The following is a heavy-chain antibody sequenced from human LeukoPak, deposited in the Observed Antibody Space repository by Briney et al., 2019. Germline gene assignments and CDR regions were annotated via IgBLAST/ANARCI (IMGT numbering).Heavy chain of an antibody. CDR1: GFTFTNYY. D-gene: IGHD5-18*01. V-gene: IGHV3-7*01. J-gene: IGHJ4*02. Sequence: GGSLRLSCAASGFTFTNYYMSWVRQAPGKGLEWVADIKQDGSETYYVDSVKGRFTISRDNARNSLFLQMNSLRAGDTAVYYCARDRSGSWGQGTLVTVSS. CDR2: IKQDGSET. CDR3: ARDRSGS.